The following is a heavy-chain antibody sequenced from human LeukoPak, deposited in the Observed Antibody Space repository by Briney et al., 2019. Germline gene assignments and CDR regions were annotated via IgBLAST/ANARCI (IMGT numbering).Heavy chain of an antibody. CDR2: INAGNGNT. D-gene: IGHD5-24*01. CDR3: AREIDRDGYNRFFDY. Sequence: VASVTVSCKASGYTFTTYAMHWVRQAPGQRLEWMGWINAGNGNTKYSQKFQGRVTFSRDTSAYTVYMDLTSLRSEDTAIYYCAREIDRDGYNRFFDYWGQGTLVTVSS. J-gene: IGHJ4*02. CDR1: GYTFTTYA. V-gene: IGHV1-3*01.